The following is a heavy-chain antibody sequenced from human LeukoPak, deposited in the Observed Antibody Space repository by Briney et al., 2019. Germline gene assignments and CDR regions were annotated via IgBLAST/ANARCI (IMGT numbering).Heavy chain of an antibody. CDR1: GGTFSSYA. Sequence: SVKVSCKASGGTFSSYAISWVRQAPGQGLEWMGGIIPIFGTANYAQKFQGRVTITTDESTSTAYMELSSLRSEDTAVYYCARGEMATISFDYWGQGALVTVSS. D-gene: IGHD5-24*01. CDR2: IIPIFGTA. J-gene: IGHJ4*02. CDR3: ARGEMATISFDY. V-gene: IGHV1-69*05.